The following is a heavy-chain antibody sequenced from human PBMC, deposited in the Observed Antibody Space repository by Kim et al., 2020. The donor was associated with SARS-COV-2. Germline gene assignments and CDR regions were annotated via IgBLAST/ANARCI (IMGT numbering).Heavy chain of an antibody. Sequence: ASVKVSCKASGYTFTSQGINWVRQAPGQGPEWMGWISPLNGKTKFAQKFQGRVVMTRETSTTTVEMELRSLTSDDTAVDYCARDGGITRGIDVWGQGT. J-gene: IGHJ6*01. CDR2: ISPLNGKT. CDR1: GYTFTSQG. D-gene: IGHD1-7*01. CDR3: ARDGGITRGIDV. V-gene: IGHV1-18*01.